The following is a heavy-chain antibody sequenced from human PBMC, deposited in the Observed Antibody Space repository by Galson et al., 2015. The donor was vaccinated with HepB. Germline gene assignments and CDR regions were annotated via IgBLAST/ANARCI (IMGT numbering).Heavy chain of an antibody. D-gene: IGHD4-17*01. V-gene: IGHV4-30-2*01. CDR2: IYHSGST. CDR3: ARGPDYGDYEGYYYMDV. J-gene: IGHJ6*03. CDR1: GGSISSGGYS. Sequence: TLSLTCAVSGGSISSGGYSWSWIRQPPGKGLEWIGYIYHSGSTYYNPSLKSRVTISVDRSKNQFSLKLSSVTAADTAVYYCARGPDYGDYEGYYYMDVWGKGTTVTVSS.